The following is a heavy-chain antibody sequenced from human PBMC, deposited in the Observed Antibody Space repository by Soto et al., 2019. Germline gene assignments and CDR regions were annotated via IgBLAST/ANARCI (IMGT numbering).Heavy chain of an antibody. CDR3: ARSPSGSLDY. Sequence: PSETLSLTCTVSGGSISSYYWSWIRQPPGKGLEWIGEINHSGSTNYNPSLKSRVTISVDTSKNQFSLKLSSVTAADTAVYYCARSPSGSLDYWGQGTLVTVSS. V-gene: IGHV4-34*01. D-gene: IGHD3-22*01. J-gene: IGHJ4*02. CDR2: INHSGST. CDR1: GGSISSYY.